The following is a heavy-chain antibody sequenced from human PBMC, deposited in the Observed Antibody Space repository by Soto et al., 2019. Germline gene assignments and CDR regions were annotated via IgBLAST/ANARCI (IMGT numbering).Heavy chain of an antibody. CDR1: GFTFSSYA. Sequence: QVQLVESGGGVVQPGRSLRLSCAASGFTFSSYAMHWVRQAPGKGLEWVAVISYDGSNKYYADSVKGRFTISRDNSKNTLYLQMNSLRAEDTAVYYCARPEGGNSGGDYYCYGMDVWGQGTTVTVSS. D-gene: IGHD2-21*02. V-gene: IGHV3-30-3*01. CDR2: ISYDGSNK. CDR3: ARPEGGNSGGDYYCYGMDV. J-gene: IGHJ6*02.